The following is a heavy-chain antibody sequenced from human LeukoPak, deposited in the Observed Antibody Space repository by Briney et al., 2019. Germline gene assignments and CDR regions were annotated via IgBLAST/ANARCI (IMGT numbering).Heavy chain of an antibody. J-gene: IGHJ4*02. CDR3: TRALYGVFGDY. CDR1: GFLFSSSW. CDR2: IDADGGLT. V-gene: IGHV3-74*03. D-gene: IGHD5/OR15-5a*01. Sequence: GGSLRLSCAASGFLFSSSWMHWVRQAPGEGLVWVSRIDADGGLTTYADFVKGRFTISRDNAKNTLYLQMNSLRAEDTAVYYCTRALYGVFGDYWGQGALVTVSS.